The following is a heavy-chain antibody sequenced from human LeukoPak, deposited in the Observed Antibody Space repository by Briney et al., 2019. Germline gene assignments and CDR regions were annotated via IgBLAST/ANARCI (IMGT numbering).Heavy chain of an antibody. CDR3: ARLNSSSWYLTLDY. CDR2: ISSNGGST. Sequence: PGGSLRLSCAASGFTFSSCAMHWVRQAPGKGLEYVSAISSNGGSTYYANSVKGRFTISRDNSKNTLYLQMGSLRAEDMAVYYCARLNSSSWYLTLDYWGQGTLVTVSS. CDR1: GFTFSSCA. V-gene: IGHV3-64*01. J-gene: IGHJ4*02. D-gene: IGHD6-13*01.